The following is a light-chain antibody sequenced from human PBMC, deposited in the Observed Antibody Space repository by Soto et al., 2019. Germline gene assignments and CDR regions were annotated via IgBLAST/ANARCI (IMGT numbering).Light chain of an antibody. V-gene: IGKV3D-15*01. Sequence: EVVMTQSPATLSVSPGERATLSCRASQSVSILLAWYQQKPGRALRLLIDGASTRATGIPDRFSGSGSGTDFNLTISRLEPEDVEVYYCQQYEAVVTFGQGTKV. CDR1: QSVSIL. J-gene: IGKJ1*01. CDR2: GAS. CDR3: QQYEAVVT.